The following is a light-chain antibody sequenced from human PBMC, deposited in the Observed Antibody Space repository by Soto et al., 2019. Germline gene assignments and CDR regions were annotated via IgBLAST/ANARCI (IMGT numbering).Light chain of an antibody. Sequence: DIQLTQSPSSVSASVGDKVTITCRASQDISTWLAWYQQTPGKAPKLLIYAASTLQTGVPSRFSGSGSGTSFTLTISSLQPEDFATYYCQQTNTYRALSFGGGTKVEIK. CDR1: QDISTW. J-gene: IGKJ4*01. CDR3: QQTNTYRALS. V-gene: IGKV1-12*01. CDR2: AAS.